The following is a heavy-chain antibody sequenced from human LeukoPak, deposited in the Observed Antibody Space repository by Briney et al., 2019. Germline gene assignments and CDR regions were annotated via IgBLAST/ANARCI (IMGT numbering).Heavy chain of an antibody. J-gene: IGHJ4*02. CDR1: GFTVSSNY. D-gene: IGHD4-17*01. CDR3: ATNDYGVY. Sequence: GSLRLSCAASGFTVSSNYMSWIRRPPGKGLEWIGSIYHSGSTYYNPSLKSRVTISVDTSKNQFSLKLSSVTAADTAVYYCATNDYGVYWGQGTLVTVSS. V-gene: IGHV4-38-2*01. CDR2: IYHSGST.